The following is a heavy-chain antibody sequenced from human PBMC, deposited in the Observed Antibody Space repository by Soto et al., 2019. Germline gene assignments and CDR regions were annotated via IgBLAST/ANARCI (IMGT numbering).Heavy chain of an antibody. J-gene: IGHJ4*02. CDR2: IIPLLGTA. Sequence: QVQLVQSGAEVKKPGSSVKVSCKASGGTFSSYAISWVRQAPGQGREWMGGIIPLLGTANYAQKFQGRDRITADESTSTAYMERSGLRAEDTAGYYCASWACDSSGYYPYFDYWGQGTLVTVSS. V-gene: IGHV1-69*01. CDR3: ASWACDSSGYYPYFDY. D-gene: IGHD3-22*01. CDR1: GGTFSSYA.